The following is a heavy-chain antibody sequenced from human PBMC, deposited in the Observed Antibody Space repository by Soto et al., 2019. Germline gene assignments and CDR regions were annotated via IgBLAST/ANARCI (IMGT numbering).Heavy chain of an antibody. CDR2: ISSSSSYI. CDR3: ARFYGSGFDY. V-gene: IGHV3-21*01. Sequence: LRLSCAASGFTFSSYSMNWVRQAPGKGLEWVSSISSSSSYIYYADSVKGRFTISRDNAKNSLYLQMDSLRNEDTAVYYCARFYGSGFDYRAQRTPVPVSS. CDR1: GFTFSSYS. D-gene: IGHD6-19*01. J-gene: IGHJ4*02.